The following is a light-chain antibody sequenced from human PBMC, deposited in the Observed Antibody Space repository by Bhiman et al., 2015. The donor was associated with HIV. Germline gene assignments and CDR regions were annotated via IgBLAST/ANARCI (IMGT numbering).Light chain of an antibody. Sequence: QSVLTQPPSVSGAPGQRITVSCTGTSSNIGAPYDVNWYQQLTGKAPKLLIYANDQRPSGIPDRFSGSKSGTSASLAISGLRSEDEGDYYCAAWDDRLSGYVFATGTKVTVL. CDR1: SSNIGAPYD. CDR3: AAWDDRLSGYV. J-gene: IGLJ1*01. V-gene: IGLV1-47*01. CDR2: AND.